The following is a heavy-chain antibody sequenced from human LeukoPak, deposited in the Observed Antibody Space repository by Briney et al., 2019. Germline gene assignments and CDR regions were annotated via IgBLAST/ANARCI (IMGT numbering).Heavy chain of an antibody. CDR2: ISGSGGST. Sequence: PGGSLRLSCAASGFTFSSYAMTWVRQAPGKGLEWVSTISGSGGSTYYADSVKGRFTISRDNSKSTLYLQMSSLRAEDTAVYYCARESTPLRGAFDPWGPGTLVTVSS. V-gene: IGHV3-23*01. J-gene: IGHJ5*02. CDR1: GFTFSSYA. D-gene: IGHD5-24*01. CDR3: ARESTPLRGAFDP.